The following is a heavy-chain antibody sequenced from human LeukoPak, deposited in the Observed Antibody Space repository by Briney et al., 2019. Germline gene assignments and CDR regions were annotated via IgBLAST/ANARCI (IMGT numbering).Heavy chain of an antibody. V-gene: IGHV3-23*01. CDR2: ISGGSGT. J-gene: IGHJ4*02. Sequence: GGSLRLSCAASGFTFNSYAMSWVRQAPGKGLEWVASISGGSGTFYPDSVKGRFTLSRDNSKNTVSLQMNSLGTEDTAVYYCARGRDSGSFIIDYWGQGTLVTVSS. D-gene: IGHD3-10*01. CDR3: ARGRDSGSFIIDY. CDR1: GFTFNSYA.